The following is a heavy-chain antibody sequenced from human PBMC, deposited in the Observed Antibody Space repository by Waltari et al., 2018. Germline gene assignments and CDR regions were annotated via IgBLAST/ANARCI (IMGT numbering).Heavy chain of an antibody. V-gene: IGHV4-4*02. CDR3: ARAGVTYYDFWSGSDYFDY. J-gene: IGHJ4*02. Sequence: QVQLPESGPGLVKPSGTLSLTCAVSGGSISSSNWWSWVRQPPGKGLEWIGEIYHSGSTNYNPSLKSRVTISVDKSKNQFSLKLSSVTAADTAVYYCARAGVTYYDFWSGSDYFDYWGQGTLVTVSS. D-gene: IGHD3-3*01. CDR1: GGSISSSNW. CDR2: IYHSGST.